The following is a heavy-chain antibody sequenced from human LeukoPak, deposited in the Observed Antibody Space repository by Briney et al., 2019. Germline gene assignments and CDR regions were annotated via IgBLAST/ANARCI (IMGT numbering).Heavy chain of an antibody. CDR2: IRYDGSRK. D-gene: IGHD3-22*01. CDR3: ARELRYDNSDSGAF. V-gene: IGHV3-30*02. CDR1: GFTFSSYD. J-gene: IGHJ3*01. Sequence: PGGSLRLSCAVSGFTFSSYDMNWVRQAPGKGLEWVAFIRYDGSRKYYADSVKGRFTISRDNSKNTVYLQMNSLRAEDTALYYCARELRYDNSDSGAFWGQGTVVTVSS.